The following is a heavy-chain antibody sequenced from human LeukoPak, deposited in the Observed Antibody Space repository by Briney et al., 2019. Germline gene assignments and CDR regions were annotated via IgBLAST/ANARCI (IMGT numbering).Heavy chain of an antibody. Sequence: GGSLRLSCAASGFTFSSYAMSWVRQAPGKGLEWVSVIYSGGSTYYADSVKGRFTISRHNSKNTLYLQMNSLRAEDTAVYYCARAHSSGSDAFDIWGQGTMVTVSS. V-gene: IGHV3-53*04. J-gene: IGHJ3*02. D-gene: IGHD6-19*01. CDR3: ARAHSSGSDAFDI. CDR1: GFTFSSYA. CDR2: IYSGGST.